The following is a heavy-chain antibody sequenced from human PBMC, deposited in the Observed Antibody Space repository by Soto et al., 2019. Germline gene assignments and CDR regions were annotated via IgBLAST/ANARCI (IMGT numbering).Heavy chain of an antibody. D-gene: IGHD1-1*01. J-gene: IGHJ4*02. CDR3: ARRGALTGTVFDY. CDR2: INAGNGNT. Sequence: QVQLVQSGAEVKKPGSSVKVSCKTSRDTFNKYAFNWVRQAPGQRLEWMGWINAGNGNTKYSQKFQGRVTFTSDTSARIAYMELSSLRSEDTSVYYCARRGALTGTVFDYWGQGTLVTVSS. V-gene: IGHV1-3*01. CDR1: RDTFNKYA.